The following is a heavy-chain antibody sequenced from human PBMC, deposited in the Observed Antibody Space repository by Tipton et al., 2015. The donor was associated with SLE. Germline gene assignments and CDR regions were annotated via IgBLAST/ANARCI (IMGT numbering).Heavy chain of an antibody. CDR2: FYYSGST. D-gene: IGHD3-9*01. V-gene: IGHV4-39*07. CDR1: GGSIRSSYFY. J-gene: IGHJ4*02. Sequence: TLSLTCAVSGGSIRSSYFYWGWLRPPPGGGLDWVGSFYYSGSTHHDPSLKNRVTISIDTSKNPFSLKLSSVTAADTAVYYCAGHYGIMSTPLYYFDYWGQGTLVTVSS. CDR3: AGHYGIMSTPLYYFDY.